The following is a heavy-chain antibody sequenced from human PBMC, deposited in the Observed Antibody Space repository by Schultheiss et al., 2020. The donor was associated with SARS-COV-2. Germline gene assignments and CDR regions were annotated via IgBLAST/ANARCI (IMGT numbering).Heavy chain of an antibody. J-gene: IGHJ4*02. V-gene: IGHV4-61*02. D-gene: IGHD6-19*01. CDR2: IYTSGST. CDR3: ARAPYSSGWYRFDY. CDR1: GGSVSSGSYY. Sequence: SETLSLTCTVSGGSVSSGSYYWGWIRQPAGKGLEWIGRIYTSGSTNYNPSLKSRVTMSVDTSKNQFSLKLSSVTAADTAVYYCARAPYSSGWYRFDYWGQGTLVTVSS.